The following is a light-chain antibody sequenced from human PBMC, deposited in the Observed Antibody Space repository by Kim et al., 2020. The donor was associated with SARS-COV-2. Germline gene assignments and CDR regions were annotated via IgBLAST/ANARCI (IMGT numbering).Light chain of an antibody. CDR1: QSLSSSQ. CDR3: HQYGSSPWT. Sequence: PGERATLSCRASQSLSSSQLAWYQQRPGQAPRLLIYGASSRATGIPDSFSDSGSGTDFTLTISRLEPEDFAVYYCHQYGSSPWTFGQGTKVDIK. CDR2: GAS. V-gene: IGKV3-20*01. J-gene: IGKJ1*01.